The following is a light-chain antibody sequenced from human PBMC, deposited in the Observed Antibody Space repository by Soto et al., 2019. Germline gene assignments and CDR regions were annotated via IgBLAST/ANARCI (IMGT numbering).Light chain of an antibody. Sequence: IQVTQSPSSLSASGGDRVTITCRASQDISSYLAWYQQKPGKAPTLLIYAASTLQSGVPSRFSGSGFGTDFTLTISSLQAEDFASYYCQQLRSYPSTFGGGTKVDTK. V-gene: IGKV1-9*01. CDR3: QQLRSYPST. J-gene: IGKJ4*01. CDR1: QDISSY. CDR2: AAS.